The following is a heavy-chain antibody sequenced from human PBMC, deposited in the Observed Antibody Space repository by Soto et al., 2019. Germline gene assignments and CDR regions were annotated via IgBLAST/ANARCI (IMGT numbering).Heavy chain of an antibody. CDR2: ISSTGAYT. Sequence: QVQVVESGGGLVRPGGALRLSCVASGFPFSDYYMTWFRQAPGKGPEWVAYISSTGAYTNYADSVKGRFTIARDNTMNSVYRQMSSLGDEDKGIYYCAREPSRRSPPDYWGQGTRVTVSS. CDR3: AREPSRRSPPDY. J-gene: IGHJ4*02. CDR1: GFPFSDYY. V-gene: IGHV3-11*05.